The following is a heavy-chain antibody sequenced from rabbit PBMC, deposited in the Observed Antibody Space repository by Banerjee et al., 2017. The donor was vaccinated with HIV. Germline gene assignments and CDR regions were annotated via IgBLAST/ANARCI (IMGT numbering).Heavy chain of an antibody. Sequence: QSLEESGGDLVKPGASLTLTCTASGFSFSGSYWICWVRQAPGKGLEWIACIYTGSSGSTYYASWAKGRFTISKTSSTTVTLQMTSLTAADTATYFCARGYFYSGWLYSFNLWGPGTLVTVS. CDR3: ARGYFYSGWLYSFNL. J-gene: IGHJ4*01. CDR2: IYTGSSGST. D-gene: IGHD4-1*01. CDR1: GFSFSGSYW. V-gene: IGHV1S40*01.